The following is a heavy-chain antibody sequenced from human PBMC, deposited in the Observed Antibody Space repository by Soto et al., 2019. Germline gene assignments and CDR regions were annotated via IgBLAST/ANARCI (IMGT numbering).Heavy chain of an antibody. Sequence: HVQLQESRPGLVKPSGTLSLTCAVSGGSISSSNWWSWVRQPPGKGLEWIGEIYHSGSTNYNPSLKSRVTVSVDKSKNQFSLKLGSVTAADTALYYCARALSLRVGATYCDYWGQGTLVIVSS. CDR1: GGSISSSNW. J-gene: IGHJ4*02. CDR3: ARALSLRVGATYCDY. CDR2: IYHSGST. V-gene: IGHV4-4*02. D-gene: IGHD1-26*01.